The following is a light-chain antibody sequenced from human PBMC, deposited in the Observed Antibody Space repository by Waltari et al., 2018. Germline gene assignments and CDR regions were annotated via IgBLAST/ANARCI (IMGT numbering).Light chain of an antibody. CDR3: QQYDGSVVT. CDR1: QTTTGSW. V-gene: IGKV3-20*01. J-gene: IGKJ4*01. Sequence: EIVLTQSPGTLSVSPGERVTVSCRASQTTTGSWLTVYHQKPGQAPRLLIYGASNRAPGIPDRFSGSGSGTDFTLTISRLEPEDSAVYYCQQYDGSVVTFGGGTKVEIK. CDR2: GAS.